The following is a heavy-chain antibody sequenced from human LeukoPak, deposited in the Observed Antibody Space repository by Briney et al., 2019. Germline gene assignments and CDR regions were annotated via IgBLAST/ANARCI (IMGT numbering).Heavy chain of an antibody. D-gene: IGHD2-2*01. J-gene: IGHJ4*02. V-gene: IGHV5-51*01. CDR3: SRWEVPAAKGYFDY. CDR1: GYSFTSYW. Sequence: GEALKISCTGPGYSFTSYWIGWVRQMPGKGLEWMGIIYHGDSDARYSPSFQGQVITPADKSINTAYLHWSSPKTTEPTTHYYSRWEVPAAKGYFDYWGQGTLVTVP. CDR2: IYHGDSDA.